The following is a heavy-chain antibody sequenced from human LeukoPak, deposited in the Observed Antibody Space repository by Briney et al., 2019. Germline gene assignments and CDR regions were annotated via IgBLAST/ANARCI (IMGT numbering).Heavy chain of an antibody. D-gene: IGHD3-22*01. Sequence: PGGSLRLSCAASGFTFSSYAMSWVRQAPGKGLEWVSTISGSGGSTYYADSVKGRFTISRDNSKNTLYLQMNSLRAEDTAVYYCAKSNVYYYDTPGAFDIWGQGTMVTVSS. V-gene: IGHV3-23*01. CDR2: ISGSGGST. CDR1: GFTFSSYA. J-gene: IGHJ3*02. CDR3: AKSNVYYYDTPGAFDI.